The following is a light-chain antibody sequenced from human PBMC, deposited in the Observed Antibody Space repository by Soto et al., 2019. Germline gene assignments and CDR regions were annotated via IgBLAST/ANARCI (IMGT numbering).Light chain of an antibody. J-gene: IGKJ1*01. V-gene: IGKV1-39*01. CDR2: AAS. Sequence: DIQMTQSPSSLSASVEDRVIITCRASQSIINHLNWYQQKPGKDPKLLIFAASSLQSGVPSRFSGSRSGPDFTLTISSLQPEDFATYYCQQSYSSPPTFGQGTKVDIK. CDR1: QSIINH. CDR3: QQSYSSPPT.